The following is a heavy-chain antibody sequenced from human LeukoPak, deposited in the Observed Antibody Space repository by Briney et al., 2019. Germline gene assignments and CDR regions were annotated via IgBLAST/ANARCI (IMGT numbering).Heavy chain of an antibody. Sequence: PGGSLRLSCAASGFTFSSYGMHWVRQAPGKGLEWVAVISYDGSNKYYADSVKGRFTFSRDNSKNTQYLQMNSLRAEDTAVYYCAKDPGGNSEYFDYWGQGTLVTVSS. CDR2: ISYDGSNK. V-gene: IGHV3-30*18. CDR1: GFTFSSYG. CDR3: AKDPGGNSEYFDY. J-gene: IGHJ4*02. D-gene: IGHD4-23*01.